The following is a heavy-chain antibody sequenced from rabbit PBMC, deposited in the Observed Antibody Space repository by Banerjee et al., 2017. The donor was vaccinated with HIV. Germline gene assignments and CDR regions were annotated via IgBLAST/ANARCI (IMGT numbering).Heavy chain of an antibody. CDR2: INTISGDT. CDR3: ARYAAGSGYPL. Sequence: QEQLEESGGDLVKPEGSLTLTCTASGFSFSSSYWICWVRQAPGKGLEWIACINTISGDTVYATWAKGRFTISKPSSTTVTLQMTSLTAADTAIYFCARYAAGSGYPLWGPGTLVTVS. D-gene: IGHD8-1*01. J-gene: IGHJ4*01. V-gene: IGHV1S45*01. CDR1: GFSFSSSYW.